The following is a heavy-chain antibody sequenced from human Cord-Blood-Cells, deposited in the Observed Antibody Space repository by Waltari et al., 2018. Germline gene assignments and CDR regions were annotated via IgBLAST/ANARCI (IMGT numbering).Heavy chain of an antibody. D-gene: IGHD3-3*01. J-gene: IGHJ4*02. Sequence: QVQLQESGPGLVKPSETLSLTCTVSGGSISSYYWSWLRQPPGKGLEWIGYIYYSGSTNYNPSLKSRVTISVDTSKNQLSLKLSSVTAADTAVYYCARLTYYDFWSGYYFDYWGQGTLVTVSS. CDR3: ARLTYYDFWSGYYFDY. CDR2: IYYSGST. CDR1: GGSISSYY. V-gene: IGHV4-59*01.